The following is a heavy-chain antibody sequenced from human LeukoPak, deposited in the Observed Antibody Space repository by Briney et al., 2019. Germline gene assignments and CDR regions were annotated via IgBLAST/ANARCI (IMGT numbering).Heavy chain of an antibody. J-gene: IGHJ4*02. Sequence: GGSLRLSCAASGFTFSNAWMSWVRQAPGKGLEWVGRIKSKTDGGTKDYAAHVKGRFTISRDDSKNTLYLQMNSLKTEDTAVYYCTTVHDYGDYSDYWGQGTLVTVSS. D-gene: IGHD4-17*01. CDR3: TTVHDYGDYSDY. CDR2: IKSKTDGGTK. CDR1: GFTFSNAW. V-gene: IGHV3-15*01.